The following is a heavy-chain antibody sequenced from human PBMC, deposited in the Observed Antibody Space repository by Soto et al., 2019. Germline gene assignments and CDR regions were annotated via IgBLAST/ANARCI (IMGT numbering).Heavy chain of an antibody. CDR2: IYHSGST. CDR1: GGSISSSNW. J-gene: IGHJ3*02. D-gene: IGHD3-3*01. V-gene: IGHV4-4*02. CDR3: AREEGITIFGVAPGAFDI. Sequence: SETLSLTCAVSGGSISSSNWWSWVRQPPGKGLEWIGEIYHSGSTNYNPSLKSRVTISVDKSKNQFSLKLSSVTAADTAVYYCAREEGITIFGVAPGAFDIWGQGTMVTVSS.